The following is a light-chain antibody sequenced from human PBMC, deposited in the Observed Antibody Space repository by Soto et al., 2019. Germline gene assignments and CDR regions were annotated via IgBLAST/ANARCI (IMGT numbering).Light chain of an antibody. V-gene: IGLV2-14*01. CDR2: EVN. Sequence: QSVLTEPASVSGSPGQSITISCTGSNNDVGAYNYVSWYQQHPGKALKLIIYEVNNQPSGVSHRFSGSKSGNTASLTISGLQADDEADYYCASYTISSTRVFGGGTKGTVL. J-gene: IGLJ3*02. CDR3: ASYTISSTRV. CDR1: NNDVGAYNY.